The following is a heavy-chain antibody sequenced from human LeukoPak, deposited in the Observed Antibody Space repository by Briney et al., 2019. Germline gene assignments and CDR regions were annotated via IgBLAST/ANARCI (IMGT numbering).Heavy chain of an antibody. J-gene: IGHJ6*03. Sequence: ASVKVSCKASGYTFTSYAMNWVRQAPGQGLEWMGIINPSGGSTSYAQKFQGRVTMTRDMTTSTVYMELSSLRSEDTAVYYCARDLRRRGPNMDVWGKGTTVTVSS. CDR1: GYTFTSYA. V-gene: IGHV1-46*01. CDR3: ARDLRRRGPNMDV. CDR2: INPSGGST.